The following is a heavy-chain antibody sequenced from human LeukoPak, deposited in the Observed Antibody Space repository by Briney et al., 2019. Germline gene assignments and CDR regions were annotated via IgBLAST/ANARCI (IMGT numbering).Heavy chain of an antibody. CDR2: ISAGGGST. D-gene: IGHD6-13*01. V-gene: IGHV3-23*01. Sequence: PGGFLRLSCAVSGLTFSDYSMAWVRQAPGKGLFWVSGISAGGGSTYYADSVKGRFTISRDNSRNTLYLQMNSLSAEDTAVYYCAKDAAGPEYWGQGTLVTVSS. J-gene: IGHJ4*02. CDR3: AKDAAGPEY. CDR1: GLTFSDYS.